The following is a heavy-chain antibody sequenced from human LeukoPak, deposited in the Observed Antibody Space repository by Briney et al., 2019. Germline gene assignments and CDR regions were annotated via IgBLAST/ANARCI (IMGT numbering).Heavy chain of an antibody. CDR2: IYTSGST. CDR1: GGSISSYY. CDR3: ARDSVDYGDSVYYYYGMDV. V-gene: IGHV4-4*07. J-gene: IGHJ6*02. D-gene: IGHD4-17*01. Sequence: SETLSLTCTVSGGSISSYYWSWIRQPAGKGLEWIGRIYTSGSTNYNPSLKSRVTISVDTSKNQFSLKLSSVTAADTAVYYCARDSVDYGDSVYYYYGMDVWGQGTTVTVSS.